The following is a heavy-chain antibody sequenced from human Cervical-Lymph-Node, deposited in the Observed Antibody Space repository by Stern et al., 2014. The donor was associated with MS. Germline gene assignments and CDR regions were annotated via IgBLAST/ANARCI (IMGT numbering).Heavy chain of an antibody. D-gene: IGHD4-11*01. CDR3: ARQPDYSDFLDF. CDR1: GYNFIDHA. V-gene: IGHV1-3*01. CDR2: INGGPGTT. Sequence: QVHLVQSGAEVKKPGASMTISCKTSGYNFIDHAIHWVCQAPGPRLEWMGWINGGPGTTKYSQKFQGRVSFTRVKAASAAYMDLSSLSPDDTAVYYCARQPDYSDFLDFWGQGTLVTVSS. J-gene: IGHJ4*02.